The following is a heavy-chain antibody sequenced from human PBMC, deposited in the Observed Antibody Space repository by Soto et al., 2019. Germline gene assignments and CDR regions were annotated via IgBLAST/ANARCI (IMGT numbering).Heavy chain of an antibody. CDR1: GGSISSGDYY. CDR2: IYYSGST. D-gene: IGHD5-18*01. CDR3: ARNLYSYGYEYLDY. Sequence: SETLSLTCTVSGGSISSGDYYWSWIRQPPGKGLEWIGYIYYSGSTYYNPSLKSRVTISVDTSKNQFSLKLSSVTAADTAVYYCARNLYSYGYEYLDYWGQGTLVTVSS. V-gene: IGHV4-30-4*01. J-gene: IGHJ4*02.